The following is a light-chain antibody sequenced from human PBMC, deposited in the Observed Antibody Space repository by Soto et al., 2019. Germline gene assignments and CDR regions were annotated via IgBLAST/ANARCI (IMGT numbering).Light chain of an antibody. V-gene: IGLV1-40*01. CDR3: QSYDSSLSG. Sequence: VLTQPPSVSGAPGQRVTISCTGSSSNIGAGYDGHWYQQLPGTAPKLLIYGNSNRPSGVPDRFSGSKSGTSASLAITGLQAEDEADYYCQSYDSSLSGIGTGTKVTV. CDR2: GNS. CDR1: SSNIGAGYD. J-gene: IGLJ1*01.